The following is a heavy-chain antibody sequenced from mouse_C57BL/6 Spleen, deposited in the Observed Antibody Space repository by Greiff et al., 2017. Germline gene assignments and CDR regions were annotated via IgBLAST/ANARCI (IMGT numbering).Heavy chain of an antibody. V-gene: IGHV1-72*01. CDR2: IDPNSGGT. CDR3: ARGDSGSSAGAMGY. Sequence: QVQLQQPGAELVKPGASVKLSCKASGYTFTSYWMHWVKQRPGRGLEWIGRIDPNSGGTKYTEKFKGKATLTVDKPSSTASMQLSSLTSEDSAVYYCARGDSGSSAGAMGYWGQGTSVTVSS. CDR1: GYTFTSYW. D-gene: IGHD1-1*01. J-gene: IGHJ4*01.